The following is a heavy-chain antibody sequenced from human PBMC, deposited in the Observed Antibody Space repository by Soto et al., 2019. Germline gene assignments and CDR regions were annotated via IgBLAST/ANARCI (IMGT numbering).Heavy chain of an antibody. CDR2: IYSGGST. D-gene: IGHD3-22*01. V-gene: IGHV3-66*01. CDR3: ARWSRALGYYDSSGYSIFAFDI. CDR1: GFTVSSNY. J-gene: IGHJ3*02. Sequence: GGSLRLSCAASGFTVSSNYMSWVRQAPGKGLEWVSVIYSGGSTYYADSVKGRFTISRDNSKNTLYLQMNSLRAEDTAVYYCARWSRALGYYDSSGYSIFAFDIWGQGTMVTVSS.